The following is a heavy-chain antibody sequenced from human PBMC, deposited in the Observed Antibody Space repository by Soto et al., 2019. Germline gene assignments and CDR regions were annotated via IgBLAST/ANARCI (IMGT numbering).Heavy chain of an antibody. CDR3: ARDELRFLPQPPDV. D-gene: IGHD3-3*01. V-gene: IGHV3-33*01. Sequence: GGSLRLSCAASGFTFSSYGMHWVRQAPGKGLEWVAVIWYDGSNKYYADSVKGRFTISRDNSKNTLYLQMNSLRAEDAAVYYCARDELRFLPQPPDVWGQGTTVTVSS. J-gene: IGHJ6*02. CDR2: IWYDGSNK. CDR1: GFTFSSYG.